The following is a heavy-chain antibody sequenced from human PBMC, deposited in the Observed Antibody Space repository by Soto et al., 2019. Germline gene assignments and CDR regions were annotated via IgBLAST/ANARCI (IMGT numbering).Heavy chain of an antibody. Sequence: QVQLVQSGAEVKKPGASVKVSCKASGYTFTNYGIIWVRQAPGQGLEWMGWISAYNGNTNCAQKLQGRVTMTTDTSTSTVYMKLRRLRSDDPAVYYFARDRGSYALDFWGQRTLITVSS. V-gene: IGHV1-18*01. D-gene: IGHD1-26*01. CDR2: ISAYNGNT. CDR3: ARDRGSYALDF. CDR1: GYTFTNYG. J-gene: IGHJ4*02.